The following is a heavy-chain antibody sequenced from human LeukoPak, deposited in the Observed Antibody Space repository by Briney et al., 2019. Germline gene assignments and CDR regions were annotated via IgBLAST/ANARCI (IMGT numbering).Heavy chain of an antibody. CDR2: INTNSGAT. J-gene: IGHJ3*01. V-gene: IGHV1-2*02. Sequence: ASVKASCKASGYTFTSYYMHWVRQAPGQGLEWMGWINTNSGATNYAQNFQGRVTMTRDTSISTAYMELSSLRSDDTALYYCTKPQPGAFEVWGQGTMVTVSS. CDR3: TKPQPGAFEV. D-gene: IGHD2-2*01. CDR1: GYTFTSYY.